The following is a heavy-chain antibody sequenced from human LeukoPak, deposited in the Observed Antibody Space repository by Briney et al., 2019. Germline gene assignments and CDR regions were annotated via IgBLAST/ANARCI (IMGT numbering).Heavy chain of an antibody. J-gene: IGHJ4*02. CDR2: IIPNSGGT. D-gene: IGHD3-10*01. CDR1: GYTFTGYY. CDR3: ARWQGSGEEKVDY. V-gene: IGHV1-2*02. Sequence: ASVKVSCKASGYTFTGYYMHWVRQAPGQGLEWMGWIIPNSGGTNYAQKFQGRVTMTRDTSISTAYMELSRLRSDDTAVYYCARWQGSGEEKVDYWGQGTLVTVSS.